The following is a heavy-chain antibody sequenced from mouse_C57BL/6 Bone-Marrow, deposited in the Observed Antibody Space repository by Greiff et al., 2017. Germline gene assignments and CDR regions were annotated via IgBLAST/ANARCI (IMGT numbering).Heavy chain of an antibody. D-gene: IGHD1-1*01. CDR1: GYTFTSYW. Sequence: QVQLKQPGAELVKPGASVKLSCKASGYTFTSYWMHWVKQRPGQGLEWIGMIHPNSGSTNYNEKFKSKATLTVDKSSSTAYMQLSSLTSEDSAVYYCARAYGSSYRFDYWGQGTTRTVSS. J-gene: IGHJ2*01. V-gene: IGHV1-64*01. CDR2: IHPNSGST. CDR3: ARAYGSSYRFDY.